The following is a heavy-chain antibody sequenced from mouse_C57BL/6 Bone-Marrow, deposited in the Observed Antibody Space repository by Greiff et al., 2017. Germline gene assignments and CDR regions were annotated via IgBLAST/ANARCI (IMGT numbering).Heavy chain of an antibody. J-gene: IGHJ2*01. CDR1: GFTFTDYY. CDR3: ARYKSYYDNYFDY. D-gene: IGHD1-1*01. V-gene: IGHV7-3*01. CDR2: IRNKANGYTT. Sequence: EVKLQESGGGLVQPGGSLSLSCAASGFTFTDYYMSWVRQPPGKTLEWLGFIRNKANGYTTEYSASVKGRFTITRDNSQSILYLQMNALRADDSATYYWARYKSYYDNYFDYWGQGTTLTVSS.